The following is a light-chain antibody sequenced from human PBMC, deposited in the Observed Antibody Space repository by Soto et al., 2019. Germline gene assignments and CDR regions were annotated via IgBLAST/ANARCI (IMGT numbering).Light chain of an antibody. CDR3: QQRNIWPPVT. CDR1: QSVINN. CDR2: AAS. J-gene: IGKJ5*01. V-gene: IGKV3-15*01. Sequence: EIVMTQSPATLSVSPGERATLSCRASQSVINNLAWYQQKPGQAPRLLIYAASARATGIPARFSGSGSGTEFTLTISSLQSEDFAIYYCQQRNIWPPVTFGQGTRLEIK.